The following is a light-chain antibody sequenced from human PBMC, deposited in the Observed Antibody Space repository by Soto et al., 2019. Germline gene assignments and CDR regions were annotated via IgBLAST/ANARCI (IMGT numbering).Light chain of an antibody. CDR2: AAS. CDR1: QGISSY. V-gene: IGKV1-9*01. CDR3: QQLNSYPIT. Sequence: DIQLTQSPSFLSASVGDRVTITCRASQGISSYLAWYQQKPGKAPKLLIYAASTLQSGVPSRFSCSGSGTEFTLTISRLQPEEFATYYCQQLNSYPITFGQGTRLEIK. J-gene: IGKJ5*01.